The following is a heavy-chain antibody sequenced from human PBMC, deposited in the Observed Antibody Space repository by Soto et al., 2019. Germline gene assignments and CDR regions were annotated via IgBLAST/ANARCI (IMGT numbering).Heavy chain of an antibody. V-gene: IGHV3-23*01. Sequence: GGSLRLACAAAGFSFSSYAMSWVRQTPGKGLEWVSAISDTGDRTYYADSVKGRFTISRDNSNNTLYLQMRGLRAEDTAVYYSVKDFRYDSSGVFDNWGQGTLVTVSS. D-gene: IGHD3-22*01. CDR3: VKDFRYDSSGVFDN. J-gene: IGHJ4*02. CDR2: ISDTGDRT. CDR1: GFSFSSYA.